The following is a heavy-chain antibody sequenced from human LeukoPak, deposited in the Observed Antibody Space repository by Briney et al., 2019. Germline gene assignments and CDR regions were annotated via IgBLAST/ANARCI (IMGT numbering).Heavy chain of an antibody. CDR2: ISYDGSNK. Sequence: AGGSLRLSCAASGFTFSSYAMHWVRQAPGKGLEWVAVISYDGSNKYYADSVKGRFTISRDNSKDTLYLQMNSLRAEDTAVYYCASVYNYDSGGPFDYGGQGPRVPFPS. CDR1: GFTFSSYA. CDR3: ASVYNYDSGGPFDY. V-gene: IGHV3-30-3*01. D-gene: IGHD3-22*01. J-gene: IGHJ4*02.